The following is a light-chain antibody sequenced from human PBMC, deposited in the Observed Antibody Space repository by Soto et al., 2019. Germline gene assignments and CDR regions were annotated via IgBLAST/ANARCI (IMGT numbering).Light chain of an antibody. CDR2: AAS. J-gene: IGKJ1*01. CDR1: EGVGLK. CDR3: QPYSDSPT. V-gene: IGKV3-15*01. Sequence: EIVMTQSPATLSVSPGERVTLSCRASEGVGLKLAWYQLKPGLPPRLLLHAASPRAPGSPTQFNCHWGWTKFPPRLHHPPSEDFSTYFRQPYSDSPTFGQGTKVEIK.